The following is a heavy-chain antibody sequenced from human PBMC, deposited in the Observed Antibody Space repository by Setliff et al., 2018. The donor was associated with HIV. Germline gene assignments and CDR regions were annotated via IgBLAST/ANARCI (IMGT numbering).Heavy chain of an antibody. CDR2: IFYTGST. CDR3: ARQGAVDGHSFDS. CDR1: GGSISSSSHY. D-gene: IGHD6-19*01. Sequence: SETLSLTCTVSGGSISSSSHYWGWIRQPPGKGLEWIGYIFYTGSTYYSPSLKSRVTISVDTSKNHFSLKLNSVTAADTAVYYCARQGAVDGHSFDSWGQGALVTAPQ. J-gene: IGHJ4*02. V-gene: IGHV4-39*01.